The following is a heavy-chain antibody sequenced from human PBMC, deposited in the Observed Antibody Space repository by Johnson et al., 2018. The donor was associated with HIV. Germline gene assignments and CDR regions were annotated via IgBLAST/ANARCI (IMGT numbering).Heavy chain of an antibody. D-gene: IGHD3-16*01. CDR2: ISSSGST. CDR1: GFTVSSNY. Sequence: VQLVESGGGLIQPGGSLRLSCAASGFTVSSNYMSWVRQAPGKGLEWVSYISSSGSTYYADSVKGRFTISRDNSKNTLYLQMNSLRAEDTAVYYCARGLGVWGSYFGETGDAFDIWGKGTMVTVSS. CDR3: ARGLGVWGSYFGETGDAFDI. V-gene: IGHV3-53*01. J-gene: IGHJ3*02.